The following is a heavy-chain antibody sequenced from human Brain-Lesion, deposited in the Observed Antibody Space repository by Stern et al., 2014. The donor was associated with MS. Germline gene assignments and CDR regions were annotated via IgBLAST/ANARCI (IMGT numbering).Heavy chain of an antibody. CDR1: GYTLTDFS. V-gene: IGHV1-24*01. CDR3: PTRCPGAGGNYYRHFDY. CDR2: FGPEDGET. D-gene: IGHD1-26*01. Sequence: QMQLVQSGAEVEKPGASVKVSCKVSGYTLTDFSMHWVRQAPRTGLEWMGGFGPEDGETTYSQQFQGTVTMTADPSTDTHYLDLSSLRSEDTAGYYCPTRCPGAGGNYYRHFDYWGQGTLVTVSS. J-gene: IGHJ4*02.